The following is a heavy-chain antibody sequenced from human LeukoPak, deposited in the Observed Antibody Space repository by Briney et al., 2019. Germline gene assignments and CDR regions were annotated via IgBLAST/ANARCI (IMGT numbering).Heavy chain of an antibody. CDR2: INHSGST. D-gene: IGHD3-22*01. V-gene: IGHV4-34*01. J-gene: IGHJ3*02. CDR3: ARDKGRYYYDSSGYYSRSAFDI. Sequence: PSETLSLTYAVYGGSFSGYYWSWIRQPPGKGLEWIGEINHSGSTNYNPSLKSRVTISVDTSKNQFSLKLSSVTAADTAVYYCARDKGRYYYDSSGYYSRSAFDIWGQGTMVTVSS. CDR1: GGSFSGYY.